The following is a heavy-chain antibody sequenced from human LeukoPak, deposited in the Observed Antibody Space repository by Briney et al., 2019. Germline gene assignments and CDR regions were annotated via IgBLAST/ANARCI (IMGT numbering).Heavy chain of an antibody. CDR1: GGSFSSYY. CDR2: ISNSGDT. D-gene: IGHD5-18*01. J-gene: IGHJ3*01. Sequence: SETLSLTCTVSGGSFSSYYWSWIRQPPGKGLEWIGYISNSGDTNYTPSLKSRVAMSVDTSKNQFSLRVTSVTAADTALYYCARQHNTARVGAFDVWGQGTMVVVSS. CDR3: ARQHNTARVGAFDV. V-gene: IGHV4-59*08.